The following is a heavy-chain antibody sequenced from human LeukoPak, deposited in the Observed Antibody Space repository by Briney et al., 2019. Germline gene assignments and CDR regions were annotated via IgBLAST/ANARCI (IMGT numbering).Heavy chain of an antibody. CDR1: GGSFSGYY. CDR2: IYYSGST. V-gene: IGHV4-59*01. CDR3: ARVVSGWSYYFDY. Sequence: SETLSLTCAVYGGSFSGYYWSWIRQPPGKGLEWIGYIYYSGSTNYNPSLKSRVTISVDTSKNQFSLKLSSVTAADTAVYYCARVVSGWSYYFDYWGQGTLVTVSS. J-gene: IGHJ4*02. D-gene: IGHD6-19*01.